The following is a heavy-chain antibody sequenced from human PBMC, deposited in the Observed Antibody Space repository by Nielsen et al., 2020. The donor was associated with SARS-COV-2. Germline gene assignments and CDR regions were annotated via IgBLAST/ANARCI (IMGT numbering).Heavy chain of an antibody. J-gene: IGHJ4*02. CDR3: ALWSGYPPLDY. CDR1: GYTFTSYG. Sequence: ASVKVSCKASGYTFTSYGISWVRQAPGQGLEWMGIINPSGGSTSYAQKFQGRVTMTRDTSTSTVYMELSSLRSEDTAVYYCALWSGYPPLDYWGQGTLVTVSS. CDR2: INPSGGST. V-gene: IGHV1-46*01. D-gene: IGHD3-3*01.